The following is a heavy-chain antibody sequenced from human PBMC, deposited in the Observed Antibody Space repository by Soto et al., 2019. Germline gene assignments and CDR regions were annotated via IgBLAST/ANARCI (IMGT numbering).Heavy chain of an antibody. CDR1: GYDFTAYD. CDR3: GRGRSPRAPAGGTPYYYGMDV. V-gene: IGHV1-8*02. D-gene: IGHD6-13*01. J-gene: IGHJ6*01. Sequence: ASVKVSCKASGYDFTAYDITWVRQASGQGLEWMGWMNPINGATGSARRFQGRVSMTRNTASGTAYLEVTSLRSDDSAVYYCGRGRSPRAPAGGTPYYYGMDVYGELTTVTV. CDR2: MNPINGAT.